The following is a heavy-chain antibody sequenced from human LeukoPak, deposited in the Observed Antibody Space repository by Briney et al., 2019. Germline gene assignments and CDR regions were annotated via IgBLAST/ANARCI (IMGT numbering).Heavy chain of an antibody. CDR1: GFTFSSYS. V-gene: IGHV3-48*01. J-gene: IGHJ4*02. D-gene: IGHD3-10*01. CDR2: ISSSSSTI. Sequence: GGSLRLSCAASGFTFSSYSMNWVRQAPGKGLEWVSYISSSSSTIYYADSVKGRFTSSRDNAKNSLYLQMNSLRAEDTAVYYCARDATHGGHYFDYWGKGHLVTVSS. CDR3: ARDATHGGHYFDY.